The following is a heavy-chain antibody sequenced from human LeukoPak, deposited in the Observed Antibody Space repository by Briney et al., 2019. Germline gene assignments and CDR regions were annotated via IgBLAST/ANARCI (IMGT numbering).Heavy chain of an antibody. CDR1: GGSFSGYY. D-gene: IGHD3-10*01. CDR3: ARALSGWYYYYMDV. Sequence: SETLSLTCAVYGGSFSGYYWSWIRQPPGKGLEWIEEINHSGSTNYNPSLKSRVTISVDTSKNQFSLKLSSVTAADTAVYYCARALSGWYYYYMDVWGKGTTVTISS. CDR2: INHSGST. V-gene: IGHV4-34*01. J-gene: IGHJ6*03.